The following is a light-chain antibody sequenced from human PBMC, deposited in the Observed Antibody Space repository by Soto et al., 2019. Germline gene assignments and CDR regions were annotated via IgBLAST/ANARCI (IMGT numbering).Light chain of an antibody. Sequence: QSALTQPASVSGSPGQTITISCTGTSSDVGGYNYVSWYQQHPGKAPKHMIYEVSNRPSGVSNRFSGSKSGNTASLTISGLQAEDEADYYCISYTSSSTPYVFGTGTKVTVL. CDR2: EVS. CDR1: SSDVGGYNY. V-gene: IGLV2-14*01. CDR3: ISYTSSSTPYV. J-gene: IGLJ1*01.